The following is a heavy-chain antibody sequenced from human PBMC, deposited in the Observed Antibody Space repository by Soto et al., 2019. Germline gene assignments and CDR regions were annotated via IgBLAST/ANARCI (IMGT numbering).Heavy chain of an antibody. V-gene: IGHV1-69*13. J-gene: IGHJ4*02. CDR1: GGTFSSYA. D-gene: IGHD2-15*01. CDR3: AREPKPLGYCSGGSCRDHFDD. Sequence: GASVKVSCKASGGTFSSYAISWVRQAPGQGLEWMGGIIPIFGTANYAQKFQGRVTITADESTSTAYMELSSLRSEDTAVYYCAREPKPLGYCSGGSCRDHFDDWGQGTLGTVSS. CDR2: IIPIFGTA.